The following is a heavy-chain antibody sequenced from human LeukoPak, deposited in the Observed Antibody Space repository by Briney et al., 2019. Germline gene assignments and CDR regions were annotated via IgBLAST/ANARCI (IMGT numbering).Heavy chain of an antibody. CDR2: INGGSGNT. CDR3: ANPRYGSSGYYYVD. V-gene: IGHV1-3*01. D-gene: IGHD3-22*01. J-gene: IGHJ4*02. Sequence: ASVKVSCKASGYTFTSYAMHWVRQAPGQRLDWMGWINGGSGNTKYSPEFQGRVTITRDTSASTAYMELSSLRSEDTAVYYCANPRYGSSGYYYVDWGQGTLVTVSS. CDR1: GYTFTSYA.